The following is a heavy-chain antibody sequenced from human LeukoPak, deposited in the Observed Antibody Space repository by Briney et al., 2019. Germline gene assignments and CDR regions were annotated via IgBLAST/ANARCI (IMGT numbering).Heavy chain of an antibody. CDR1: GFTFGDYA. Sequence: PGGSLRLSCTASGFTFGDYAMHWVRQPPGKCLEWVSGISLNGGSIGYADSVKGRFTISRDDAKNSLHLQMNSLRTEDTAFYYCAKLTKKMYSSSWKGGFDSWGQGTLVTVSS. D-gene: IGHD6-13*01. V-gene: IGHV3-9*01. CDR3: AKLTKKMYSSSWKGGFDS. CDR2: ISLNGGSI. J-gene: IGHJ4*02.